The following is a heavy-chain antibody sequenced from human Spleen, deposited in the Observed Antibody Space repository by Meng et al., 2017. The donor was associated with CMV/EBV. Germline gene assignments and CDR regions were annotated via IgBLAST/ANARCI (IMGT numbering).Heavy chain of an antibody. V-gene: IGHV4-30-4*08. CDR1: GGSFSRGDYA. Sequence: CTVAGGSFSRGDYAWSWIRQPPGKGLEWIGYIYYSGSTHYSPSLKSRVTISLDTSKSHFSLRLSSVTAADTAVYYCARTAGTWWFDPWGQGALVTVSS. CDR2: IYYSGST. D-gene: IGHD6-13*01. CDR3: ARTAGTWWFDP. J-gene: IGHJ5*02.